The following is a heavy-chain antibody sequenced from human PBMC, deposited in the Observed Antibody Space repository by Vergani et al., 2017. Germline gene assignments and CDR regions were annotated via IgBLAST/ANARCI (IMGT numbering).Heavy chain of an antibody. J-gene: IGHJ6*02. CDR3: AGEGSGSYYNYYYGMDV. V-gene: IGHV1-69*08. Sequence: QVQLVQSGAEVKKPGSSVKVSCKASGGTFSSYTISWVRQAPGQGLEWMGRIIPILGIANYAQKFQGRVTITADKSTSTAYMELSSLRSEDPAVYYCAGEGSGSYYNYYYGMDVWGQGTTVTVSS. CDR1: GGTFSSYT. D-gene: IGHD3-10*01. CDR2: IIPILGIA.